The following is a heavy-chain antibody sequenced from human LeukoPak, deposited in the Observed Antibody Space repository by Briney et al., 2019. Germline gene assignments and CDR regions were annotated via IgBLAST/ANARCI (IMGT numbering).Heavy chain of an antibody. CDR2: IYHSGST. V-gene: IGHV4-38-2*02. CDR3: AREDGYNDY. Sequence: PSETLSLTCTVSGYSISSGYYWGWLRQPPGKGLEWIGSIYHSGSTYYNPSLKSRVTISVDTSKNQFSLKLSSVTAADTAVYYCAREDGYNDYWGQGTLVTVSS. D-gene: IGHD5-24*01. CDR1: GYSISSGYY. J-gene: IGHJ4*02.